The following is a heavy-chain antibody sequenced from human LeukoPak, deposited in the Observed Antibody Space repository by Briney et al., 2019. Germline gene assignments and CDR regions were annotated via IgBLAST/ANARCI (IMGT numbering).Heavy chain of an antibody. CDR2: ILYDGSNE. CDR3: ARATDYYGACSYVTLYYFYGMDV. J-gene: IGHJ6*04. V-gene: IGHV3-30*04. Sequence: AGSLRLSCAASGYTFSRDSIQCVRQSPGGGREWVAIILYDGSNEHITDSVKGRFSISRDTSRNPLYLKMNSLTTEDTALYYCARATDYYGACSYVTLYYFYGMDVWGKGTAVIVSS. D-gene: IGHD3-10*01. CDR1: GYTFSRDS.